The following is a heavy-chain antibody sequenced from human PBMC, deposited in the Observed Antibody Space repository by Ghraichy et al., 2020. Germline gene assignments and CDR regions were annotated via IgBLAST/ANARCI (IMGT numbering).Heavy chain of an antibody. CDR1: GFTFSSYA. D-gene: IGHD2-2*01. V-gene: IGHV3-23*01. J-gene: IGHJ2*01. CDR3: AKKSVVVPAATHWYFDL. Sequence: SCAASGFTFSSYAMSWVRQAPGKGLEWVSAISGSGGSTYYADSVKGRFTISRDNSKNTLYLQMNSLRAEDTAVYYCAKKSVVVPAATHWYFDLWGRGTLVTVSS. CDR2: ISGSGGST.